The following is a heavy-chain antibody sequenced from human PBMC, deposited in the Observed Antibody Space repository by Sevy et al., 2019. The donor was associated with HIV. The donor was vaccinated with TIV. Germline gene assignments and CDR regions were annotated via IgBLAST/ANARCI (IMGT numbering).Heavy chain of an antibody. D-gene: IGHD5-12*01. V-gene: IGHV3-7*01. CDR3: LRGGGGY. J-gene: IGHJ4*02. Sequence: GGSLRLSCEASGFTFSDYWMTWVRQAPGKGLEWVDSINRDGSGKYYVDSVKGRFILSRHNVQKSLFLQMNSLRVEDTAVYYCLRGGGGYWGQETLVTVSS. CDR2: INRDGSGK. CDR1: GFTFSDYW.